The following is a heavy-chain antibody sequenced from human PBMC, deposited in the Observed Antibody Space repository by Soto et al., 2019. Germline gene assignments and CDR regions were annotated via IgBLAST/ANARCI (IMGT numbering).Heavy chain of an antibody. V-gene: IGHV4-30-2*01. J-gene: IGHJ4*02. CDR2: IDRSGIT. Sequence: SETLSLTCTASGGSISTGAFSWSGLRQPPGKGLEWLGYIDRSGITHYSPSLENRVTISQDRSNHQFSLRLTAVTAADTAVYYCVRGDYQYSLDYWGQGTLVTVSS. D-gene: IGHD4-17*01. CDR1: GGSISTGAFS. CDR3: VRGDYQYSLDY.